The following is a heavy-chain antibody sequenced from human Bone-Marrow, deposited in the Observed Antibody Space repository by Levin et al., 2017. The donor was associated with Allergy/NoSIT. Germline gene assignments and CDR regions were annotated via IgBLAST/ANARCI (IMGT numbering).Heavy chain of an antibody. CDR2: ISSSSSYI. J-gene: IGHJ4*02. CDR1: GFTFSSYS. V-gene: IGHV3-21*01. D-gene: IGHD2-21*01. CDR3: AREAPYSRFDY. Sequence: ETLSLTCAASGFTFSSYSMNWVRQAPGKGLEWVSSISSSSSYIYYADSVKGRFTISRDNAKNSLYLQMNSLRAEDTAVYYCAREAPYSRFDYWGQGTLVTVSS.